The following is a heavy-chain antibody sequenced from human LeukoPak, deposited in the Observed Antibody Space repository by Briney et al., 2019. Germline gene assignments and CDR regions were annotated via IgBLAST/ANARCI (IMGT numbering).Heavy chain of an antibody. CDR2: INTDGSST. CDR1: RFTFSNCW. D-gene: IGHD3-10*01. Sequence: GGSLRLSCAASRFTFSNCWMHWVRHAPGKGLVWVSHINTDGSSTSFADSVKGRFTISRDNAKNTLYLQMNSLRAEDTAVYYCARGGYYGSGPFDPWGQGTLVTVSS. CDR3: ARGGYYGSGPFDP. V-gene: IGHV3-74*01. J-gene: IGHJ5*02.